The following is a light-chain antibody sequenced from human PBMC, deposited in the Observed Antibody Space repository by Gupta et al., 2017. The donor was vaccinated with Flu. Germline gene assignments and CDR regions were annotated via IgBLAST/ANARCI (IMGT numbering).Light chain of an antibody. CDR3: LSYIITTTAFYV. CDR2: YVS. J-gene: IGLJ1*01. V-gene: IGLV2-14*03. Sequence: TPSSISSCGDVLVYTFVSWYQQHPGQAPILVVSYVSNRPSGISNRFSGSKSGNTASLTISELQPEDEADYYCLSYIITTTAFYVFGTGTKVTVL. CDR1: CGDVLVYTF.